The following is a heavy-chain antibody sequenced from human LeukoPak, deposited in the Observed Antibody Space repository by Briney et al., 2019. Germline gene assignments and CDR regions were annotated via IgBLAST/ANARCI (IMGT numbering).Heavy chain of an antibody. Sequence: GGSLRLSCAASGFTFSDYSMNWVRQAPGKGLEWVSSISRRRRHVYYAGSVKGRFTISRDDARNSLYLQMNSLRAEDMAVYYCAKDSFYYYDSSGSYNRFDPWGQGTLVTVSS. V-gene: IGHV3-21*01. D-gene: IGHD3-22*01. CDR2: ISRRRRHV. CDR1: GFTFSDYS. J-gene: IGHJ5*02. CDR3: AKDSFYYYDSSGSYNRFDP.